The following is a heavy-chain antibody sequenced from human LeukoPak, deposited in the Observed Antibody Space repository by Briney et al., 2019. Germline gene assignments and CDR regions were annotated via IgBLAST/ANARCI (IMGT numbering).Heavy chain of an antibody. Sequence: GSLRLSCAASGFTFSSYAMSWVRQAPGKGLEWVSAISGSGGSTYYADSVKGRFTISRDNSKNTLYLQMNSLRAEDTAVYYCAKDLQRYSSGWYFDYWGQGTLVTVSS. CDR3: AKDLQRYSSGWYFDY. CDR1: GFTFSSYA. CDR2: ISGSGGST. D-gene: IGHD6-19*01. J-gene: IGHJ4*02. V-gene: IGHV3-23*01.